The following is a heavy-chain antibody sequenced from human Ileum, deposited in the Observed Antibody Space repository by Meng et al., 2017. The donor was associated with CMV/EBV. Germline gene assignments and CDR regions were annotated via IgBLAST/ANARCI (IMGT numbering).Heavy chain of an antibody. J-gene: IGHJ6*02. D-gene: IGHD3-3*02. Sequence: GGSLRLSCAASGFTLNKYAMHWVRQAPGKGLEWVAVIWYDGSRTYYADSVKGRFTISRDNSKNTLYLQMNSLRPEDTAVYYCARDILPGGGDIFGVIYGMDVWGQGTTVTVSS. CDR1: GFTLNKYA. CDR3: ARDILPGGGDIFGVIYGMDV. CDR2: IWYDGSRT. V-gene: IGHV3-30*04.